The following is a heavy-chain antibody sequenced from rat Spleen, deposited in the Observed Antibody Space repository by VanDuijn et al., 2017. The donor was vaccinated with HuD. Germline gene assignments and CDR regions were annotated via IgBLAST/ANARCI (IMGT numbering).Heavy chain of an antibody. V-gene: IGHV5-29*01. CDR2: ISYDGSST. J-gene: IGHJ1*01. CDR3: ARHVRGKRWYFDF. CDR1: GFTFSDYY. Sequence: EVQLVESDGGLVQPGRSLKLSCAASGFTFSDYYMAWVRQAPTKGLEWVATISYDGSSTYYRDSVKGRFTISRDNAKSTLYLQMDSLRSEDTATYYCARHVRGKRWYFDFWGPGTMVTVSS. D-gene: IGHD1-11*01.